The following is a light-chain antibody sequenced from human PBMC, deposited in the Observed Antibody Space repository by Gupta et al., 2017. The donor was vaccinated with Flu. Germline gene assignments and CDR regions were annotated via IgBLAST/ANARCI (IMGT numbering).Light chain of an antibody. CDR1: QSISSY. Sequence: SSLSASVGDRVTITCRASQSISSYLNWYQQKPGKAPKLLIYAASSLQSGVPSRLSGSGSGTDFTLTISSLQPEDFATYYCQQSDSTPMYTFGQGTKLEIK. V-gene: IGKV1-39*01. CDR2: AAS. J-gene: IGKJ2*01. CDR3: QQSDSTPMYT.